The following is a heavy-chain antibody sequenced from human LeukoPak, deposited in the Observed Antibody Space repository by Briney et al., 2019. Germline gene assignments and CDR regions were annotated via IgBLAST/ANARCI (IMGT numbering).Heavy chain of an antibody. V-gene: IGHV4-59*01. CDR3: ARVKRKYQVLKPLHETPSHYFDY. CDR1: GSSISNNY. Sequence: SETLSLTCTVSGSSISNNYWSWIRQPPGKGLEWIGYIYYSGSTNYNPSLKSRVTISVDTSKNQFSLKLSSVNAADTAVYYCARVKRKYQVLKPLHETPSHYFDYWGQGTLVTVSS. D-gene: IGHD2-2*01. CDR2: IYYSGST. J-gene: IGHJ4*02.